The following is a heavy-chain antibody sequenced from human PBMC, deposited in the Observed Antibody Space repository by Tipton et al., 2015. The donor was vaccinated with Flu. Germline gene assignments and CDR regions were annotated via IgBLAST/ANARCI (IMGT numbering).Heavy chain of an antibody. CDR3: ARRVGAFGAVIEDDAFHI. D-gene: IGHD3-16*02. J-gene: IGHJ3*02. Sequence: TLSLTCSVSGASFGSGYYWGWIRQPPGKGLEWIGYIYNSEYTKYNPSLRSQVTISVDTSKKQFSLQLRSVTAADTAVYYCARRVGAFGAVIEDDAFHIWGQGTLVTVSS. V-gene: IGHV4-61*01. CDR2: IYNSEYT. CDR1: GASFGSGYY.